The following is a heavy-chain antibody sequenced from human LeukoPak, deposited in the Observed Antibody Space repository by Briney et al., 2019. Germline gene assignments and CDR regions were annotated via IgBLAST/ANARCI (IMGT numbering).Heavy chain of an antibody. CDR2: IIPILGIA. J-gene: IGHJ6*02. CDR1: GGTFSSYA. D-gene: IGHD6-19*01. CDR3: ARNYPAGWYFDL. Sequence: SVKVSCKASGGTFSSYAISWVRQAPGQGLEWMGRIIPILGIANYAQKFQGRVTITADKSTSTAYMELSSLRSEDTAVYYCARNYPAGWYFDLWGQGTTVTVSS. V-gene: IGHV1-69*04.